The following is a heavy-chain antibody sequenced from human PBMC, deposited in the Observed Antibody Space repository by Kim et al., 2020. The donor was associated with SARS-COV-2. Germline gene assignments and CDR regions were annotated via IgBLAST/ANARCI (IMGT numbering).Heavy chain of an antibody. J-gene: IGHJ6*02. V-gene: IGHV3-23*01. CDR2: ISGSGGST. D-gene: IGHD6-13*01. Sequence: GGSLRLSCAASAFTFSSCAMSWVRQAPGKGLEWVSAISGSGGSTYHADSVKGRFTISRDNSKNTLYLQMNSLRAEDTAVYYCAKGIAAAGTFRYYYYGMDVWGQGTTVTVSS. CDR1: AFTFSSCA. CDR3: AKGIAAAGTFRYYYYGMDV.